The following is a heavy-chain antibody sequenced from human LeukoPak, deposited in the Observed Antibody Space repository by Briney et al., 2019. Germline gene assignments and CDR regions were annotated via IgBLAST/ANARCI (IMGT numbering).Heavy chain of an antibody. Sequence: APVKVSCKASGGTFSSYAISWVRQAPGQGLEWMGRIIPIFGTANYAQKFQGRVTITTDESTSTAYMELSSLRSEDTAVYYCARGSSQNWNYGGAHHAFDIWGQGTMVTVSS. D-gene: IGHD1-7*01. CDR2: IIPIFGTA. CDR1: GGTFSSYA. CDR3: ARGSSQNWNYGGAHHAFDI. J-gene: IGHJ3*02. V-gene: IGHV1-69*05.